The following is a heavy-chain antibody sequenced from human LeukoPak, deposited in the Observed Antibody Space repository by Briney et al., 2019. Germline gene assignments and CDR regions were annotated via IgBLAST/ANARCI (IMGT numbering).Heavy chain of an antibody. CDR3: AKRGGYSYGPFDY. CDR1: GFTFSSYA. V-gene: IGHV3-23*01. CDR2: ISGSGGST. Sequence: PGGSLRLSCAASGFTFSSYAMSRVRQAPGKGLEWVSAISGSGGSTYYADSVKGRFTISRDNSKNTLYLQMNSLRAEDTAVYYCAKRGGYSYGPFDYWGQGTLVTVSS. D-gene: IGHD5-18*01. J-gene: IGHJ4*02.